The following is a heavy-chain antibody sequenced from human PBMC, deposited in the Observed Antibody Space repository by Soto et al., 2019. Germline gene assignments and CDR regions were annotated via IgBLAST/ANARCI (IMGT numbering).Heavy chain of an antibody. J-gene: IGHJ5*02. CDR1: GDSISNGRYY. V-gene: IGHV4-31*03. D-gene: IGHD3-22*01. CDR3: ARAREYYDTEFDP. CDR2: VSYSGRP. Sequence: QVQLQESGPGLVKPSQTLSLTCTVSGDSISNGRYYWSWIRQHPGKALEWIDYVSYSGRPYYNPSLKRRLTISLDTSQNQFSLKLSFVTAADTAIYYCARAREYYDTEFDPWGQGALVSVSS.